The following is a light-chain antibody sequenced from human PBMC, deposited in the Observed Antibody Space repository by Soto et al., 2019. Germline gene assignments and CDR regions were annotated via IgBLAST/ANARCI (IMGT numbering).Light chain of an antibody. CDR3: QQYGDRPRT. CDR1: QSVGSA. CDR2: DAS. Sequence: IVLTQPPATLSVSPGDRATLSCMHSQSVGSAIVGYRELFGQAPRRLIFDASIRVPTTTARFSGSVSGTEFTLTISSLESEDIAVDFCQQYGDRPRTFGHGSKVDI. V-gene: IGKV3-15*01. J-gene: IGKJ1*01.